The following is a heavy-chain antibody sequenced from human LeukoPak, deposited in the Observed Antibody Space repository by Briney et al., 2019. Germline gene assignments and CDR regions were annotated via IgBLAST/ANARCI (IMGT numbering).Heavy chain of an antibody. CDR3: AASGAPFPMDV. V-gene: IGHV4-59*08. CDR2: IYYSGST. Sequence: PSETLSLTCTVSGGSISSYYWSWIRQPPGKGLEWIGYIYYSGSTNYNPPLKSRVTISVDTSKNQFSLKLSSVTAADTAVYYCAASGAPFPMDVWGKGTTVTVSS. CDR1: GGSISSYY. J-gene: IGHJ6*03. D-gene: IGHD1-14*01.